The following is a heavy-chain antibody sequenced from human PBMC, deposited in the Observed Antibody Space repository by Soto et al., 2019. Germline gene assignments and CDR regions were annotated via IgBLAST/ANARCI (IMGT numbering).Heavy chain of an antibody. CDR2: ISSDGSDK. CDR1: GFTFSSYA. CDR3: ARDRQYGAGFIDV. J-gene: IGHJ6*02. V-gene: IGHV3-30*09. Sequence: QVQLVESGGGVVQPGRSLRLSCAASGFTFSSYAMHWVRQAPGKGLEWVAVISSDGSDKYYADSVKGRFAISRDNSKNTLHVQLNRMRAEDTALYYCARDRQYGAGFIDVWGQGTTVTVSS. D-gene: IGHD3-10*01.